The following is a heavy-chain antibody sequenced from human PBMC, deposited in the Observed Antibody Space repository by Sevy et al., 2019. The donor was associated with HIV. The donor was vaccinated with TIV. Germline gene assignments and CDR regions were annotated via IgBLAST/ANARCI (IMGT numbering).Heavy chain of an antibody. CDR1: EFTFSSYG. CDR3: AKAKGSYGGNSYAFEI. CDR2: ITYDGKNK. V-gene: IGHV3-30*18. Sequence: GGSLRLSCAASEFTFSSYGMHWIRQAPGKGLEWVALITYDGKNKYYADSVKGRFTISSDNPKNSLYLQMKSLRLEDTAIYYCAKAKGSYGGNSYAFEIWGQGTMVTVSS. D-gene: IGHD3-16*01. J-gene: IGHJ3*02.